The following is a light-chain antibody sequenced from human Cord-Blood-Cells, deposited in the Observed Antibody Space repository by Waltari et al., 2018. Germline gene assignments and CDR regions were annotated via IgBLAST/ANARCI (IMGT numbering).Light chain of an antibody. J-gene: IGLJ3*02. V-gene: IGLV2-14*03. CDR2: DVS. CDR1: SSDVGGYNY. Sequence: QSALTQPASVSGSPGQSITISCTGTSSDVGGYNYLSWYQQPPGKAPKLMIYDVSNRPSGVSNRFSGSKSGNTASLTISGLQAEDEADYYCSSYTSSSTWVFGGGTKLTVL. CDR3: SSYTSSSTWV.